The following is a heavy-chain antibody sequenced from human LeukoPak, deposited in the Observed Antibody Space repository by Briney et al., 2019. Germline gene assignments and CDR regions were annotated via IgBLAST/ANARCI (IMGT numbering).Heavy chain of an antibody. CDR2: IIPIFGTA. D-gene: IGHD3-10*01. CDR3: ARDEGGYYYGSGSYGFDY. J-gene: IGHJ4*02. CDR1: GGTFSSYA. Sequence: SVKVSCKASGGTFSSYAISWVRQAPGQGLEWMGGIIPIFGTANYAQKFQGRVTITADKSTSTAYMELSSLRSEDTAVYYCARDEGGYYYGSGSYGFDYWGQGTLVTVSS. V-gene: IGHV1-69*06.